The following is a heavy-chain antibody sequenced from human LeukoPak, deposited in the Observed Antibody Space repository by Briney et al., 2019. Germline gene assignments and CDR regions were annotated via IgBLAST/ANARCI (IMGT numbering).Heavy chain of an antibody. CDR3: TRGSGWYFY. D-gene: IGHD6-19*01. Sequence: PSETLSLTCTVSGGSISSYYWSWIRQPPGKGLEWIGYIYYSGSTNYNPSLKNRVTISVDTSKNQFSLKLSSVTAADTAVYYCTRGSGWYFYWGQGTLVTVSS. J-gene: IGHJ4*02. V-gene: IGHV4-59*01. CDR2: IYYSGST. CDR1: GGSISSYY.